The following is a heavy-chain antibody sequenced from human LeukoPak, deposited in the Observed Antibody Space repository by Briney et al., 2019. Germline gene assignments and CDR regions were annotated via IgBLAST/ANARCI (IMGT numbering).Heavy chain of an antibody. V-gene: IGHV3-33*08. J-gene: IGHJ4*02. CDR2: IWYDGSNK. Sequence: GGSLRLSCAASGFTFSSYDMHWVRQAPGKGLEWVAVIWYDGSNKYYADSVKGRFTISRDNSKNTLYLQMNSLRAEDTAVYYCARTHDYGADNFDYWGQGTLVTVSS. CDR3: ARTHDYGADNFDY. D-gene: IGHD4-17*01. CDR1: GFTFSSYD.